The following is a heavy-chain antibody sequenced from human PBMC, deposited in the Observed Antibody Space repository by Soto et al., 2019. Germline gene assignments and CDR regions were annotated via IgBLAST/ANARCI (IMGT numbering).Heavy chain of an antibody. Sequence: PGGSLRLSCAASGDTFNTFAVAWVRQAPGKGLEWLSTISRCGNSTYYTDSVKGRFTISRDTSKNTLHLQMNSLRAEDTAVYYCAKDHGCSGGSCYEIENWFDPWGQGTLVTVSS. CDR2: ISRCGNST. CDR1: GDTFNTFA. J-gene: IGHJ5*02. CDR3: AKDHGCSGGSCYEIENWFDP. V-gene: IGHV3-23*01. D-gene: IGHD2-15*01.